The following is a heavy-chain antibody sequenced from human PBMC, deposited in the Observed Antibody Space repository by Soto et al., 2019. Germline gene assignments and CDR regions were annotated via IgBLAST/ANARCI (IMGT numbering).Heavy chain of an antibody. J-gene: IGHJ4*02. CDR2: ISGSGGFT. CDR3: AKWRSTYYHDGTGDY. D-gene: IGHD3-22*01. Sequence: EVPLLESGGGLVQPGGSLRLSCAASGFTFSSYAMSWVRQAPGKGLEWVSAISGSGGFTYYADSVKGRFTISRDNSKSPLYLQMNSLRAEDKAVYYCAKWRSTYYHDGTGDYWGQGTLVTVSS. V-gene: IGHV3-23*01. CDR1: GFTFSSYA.